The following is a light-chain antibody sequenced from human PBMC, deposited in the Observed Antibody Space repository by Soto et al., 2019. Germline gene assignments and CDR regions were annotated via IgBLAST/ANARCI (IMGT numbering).Light chain of an antibody. CDR1: SSNIGSGYD. J-gene: IGLJ3*02. Sequence: QSVLTQPPSVSGAPGQRVTISCTGSSSNIGSGYDVHWYQQLPGTAPKLLIYGNSNRPSGVPDRFSGSKSGTSASLAITGRQAEDEAAYYCQSYDRSRSGWVFGGGTKLTVL. V-gene: IGLV1-40*01. CDR2: GNS. CDR3: QSYDRSRSGWV.